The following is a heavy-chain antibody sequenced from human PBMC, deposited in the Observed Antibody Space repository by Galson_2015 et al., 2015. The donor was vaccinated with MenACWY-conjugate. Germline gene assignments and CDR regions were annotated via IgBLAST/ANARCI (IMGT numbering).Heavy chain of an antibody. Sequence: SVKVSCKVSGYTLTDLSTYWVRQAPGKGLEWMGGFNPGDGKTIYAQRFQGRVTMTEDTSTDTAYMELSSLRSEDTAVYYCAADRRQVRRGWLPYWGQGTLVTVSS. D-gene: IGHD5-18*01. V-gene: IGHV1-24*01. CDR1: GYTLTDLS. CDR3: AADRRQVRRGWLPY. CDR2: FNPGDGKT. J-gene: IGHJ4*02.